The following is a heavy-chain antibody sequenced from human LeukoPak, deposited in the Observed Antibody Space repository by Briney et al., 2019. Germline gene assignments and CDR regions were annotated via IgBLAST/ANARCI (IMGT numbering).Heavy chain of an antibody. CDR2: IYYSGST. CDR3: ARDSLGELSLDY. J-gene: IGHJ4*02. V-gene: IGHV4-4*02. D-gene: IGHD3-16*02. Sequence: PSETLSLTCAVSGAFIDSNNWWSWVRQTPGKGLEWIGSIYYSGSTYYNPSLKSRVTISVGTSKNQFSLKLSSVTAADTAVYYCARDSLGELSLDYWGQGTLVTVSS. CDR1: GAFIDSNNW.